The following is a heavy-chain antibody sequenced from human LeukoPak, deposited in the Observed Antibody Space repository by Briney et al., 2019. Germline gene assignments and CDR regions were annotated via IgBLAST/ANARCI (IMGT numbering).Heavy chain of an antibody. J-gene: IGHJ4*02. CDR2: VTCGGDKT. D-gene: IGHD6-19*01. V-gene: IGHV3-20*04. CDR3: VRSRLYYFDY. Sequence: GGSLRLSCAASGFTFDDYGMTWVRQDPGRRLEWVSTVTCGGDKTIQEDSVKGRFTISRDNTKNSLYLQMNSLRAEDTALYFCVRSRLYYFDYWGQGTLVTVSA. CDR1: GFTFDDYG.